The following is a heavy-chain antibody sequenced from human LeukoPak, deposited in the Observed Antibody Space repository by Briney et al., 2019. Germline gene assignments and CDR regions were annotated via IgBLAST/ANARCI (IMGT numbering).Heavy chain of an antibody. CDR1: GFTFSSYE. J-gene: IGHJ4*02. Sequence: PGGSLRLSCAASGFTFSSYEMNWVRQAQGKGLEWVSYISSSGSTRYYADSVKGRFTISRDNAKNSLYLQMNSLRAEDTAVYYCARVQTTVTTLDYWGQGTLVTVSS. CDR3: ARVQTTVTTLDY. D-gene: IGHD4-17*01. V-gene: IGHV3-48*03. CDR2: ISSSGSTR.